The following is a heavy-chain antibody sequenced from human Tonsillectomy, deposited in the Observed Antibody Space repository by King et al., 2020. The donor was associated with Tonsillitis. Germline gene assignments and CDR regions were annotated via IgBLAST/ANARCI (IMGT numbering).Heavy chain of an antibody. CDR2: VSNSGST. CDR3: ATAPHNPHFDS. V-gene: IGHV4-59*01. CDR1: GGSISSNY. J-gene: IGHJ4*02. Sequence: QLQESGPGLVKPSETLSLTCTVSGGSISSNYWNWIRQPPGKGLEWIGYVSNSGSTNYNPSLKSRVTISMGTSNNQFSLKLTSVTAADTAVYYCATAPHNPHFDSWGQGTLVTVSS.